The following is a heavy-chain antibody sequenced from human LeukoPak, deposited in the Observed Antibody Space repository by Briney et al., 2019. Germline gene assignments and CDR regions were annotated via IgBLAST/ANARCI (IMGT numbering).Heavy chain of an antibody. V-gene: IGHV3-48*04. Sequence: GGSLRLSCVASGFTFSSYGMHWVRQAPGKGLEWVSYISSSSSTIYYADSVKGRFTISRDNAKNSLYLQMNSLRAEDTAVYYCARNLAVAGNRFWDYWGQGTLVTVSS. J-gene: IGHJ4*02. CDR3: ARNLAVAGNRFWDY. CDR1: GFTFSSYG. CDR2: ISSSSSTI. D-gene: IGHD6-19*01.